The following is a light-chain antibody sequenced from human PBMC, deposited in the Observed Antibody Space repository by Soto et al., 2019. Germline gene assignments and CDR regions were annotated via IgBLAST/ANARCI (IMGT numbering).Light chain of an antibody. J-gene: IGKJ5*01. CDR3: QQSYNAPIT. CDR2: VAS. Sequence: DIQRTQSPSSLGAPVGDRFTITCRASQSISSWLAWYQPKPGNAPQLLIYVASRLESGVPSRFSGSGSGRDFTLTISSLQTEDFATYYCQQSYNAPITFCKGARLEI. V-gene: IGKV1-39*01. CDR1: QSISSW.